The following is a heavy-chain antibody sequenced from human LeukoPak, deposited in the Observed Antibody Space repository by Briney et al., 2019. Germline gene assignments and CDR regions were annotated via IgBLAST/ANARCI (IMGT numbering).Heavy chain of an antibody. CDR2: IYYSGST. Sequence: SETLSLTCTVSGGSISSYYWSWIRQPPGKGLEWIGYIYYSGSTNYNPSLKSRVTISVDTSKNQFSLKLSSVTVADTAVYYCARARGFGELLFWFDPWGQGTLVTVSS. V-gene: IGHV4-59*01. CDR1: GGSISSYY. J-gene: IGHJ5*02. D-gene: IGHD3-10*01. CDR3: ARARGFGELLFWFDP.